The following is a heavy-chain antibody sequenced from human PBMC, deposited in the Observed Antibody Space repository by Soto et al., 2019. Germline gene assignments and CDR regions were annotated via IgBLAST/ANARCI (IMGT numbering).Heavy chain of an antibody. CDR1: GITISTSA. V-gene: IGHV3-23*01. CDR2: FGYSVGSA. Sequence: GGSLRLSCAASGITISTSAMTWVRQAPGKGLEWVSGFGYSVGSAKYADSVKGQFTISRDKSKNTLYLQVNSLRPEDTAVCYCAKCGGYSGIPYYYYGMDVWGQGTTVTVSS. CDR3: AKCGGYSGIPYYYYGMDV. J-gene: IGHJ6*02. D-gene: IGHD3-22*01.